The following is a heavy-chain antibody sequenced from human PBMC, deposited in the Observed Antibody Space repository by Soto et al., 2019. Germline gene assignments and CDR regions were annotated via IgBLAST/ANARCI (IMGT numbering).Heavy chain of an antibody. CDR3: ARDSEYNWNDDHYWFDP. J-gene: IGHJ5*02. D-gene: IGHD1-20*01. Sequence: GGSLRLSCAASGFLFSNAWMNWVRQAPGKGLEWVAVIWYDGSNKYYADSVKGRFTISRDNSKNTLYLQMNSLRAEDTAVYYCARDSEYNWNDDHYWFDPWGQGTLVTVSS. CDR1: GFLFSNAW. CDR2: IWYDGSNK. V-gene: IGHV3-33*08.